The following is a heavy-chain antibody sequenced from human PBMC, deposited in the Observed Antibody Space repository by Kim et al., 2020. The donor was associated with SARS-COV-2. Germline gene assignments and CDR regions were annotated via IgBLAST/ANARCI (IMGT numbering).Heavy chain of an antibody. CDR2: IKQDGSEK. V-gene: IGHV3-7*03. CDR3: ARVRSSWNPLDY. CDR1: GFTFSGYW. J-gene: IGHJ4*02. D-gene: IGHD1-1*01. Sequence: GGSLRLSCTASGFTFSGYWMSWVRQAPGKGLEWLVNIKQDGSEKYFVDSVKGRFTISRDNAKNSLYLQMTSLRAEDTAVYYCARVRSSWNPLDYWGQGTL.